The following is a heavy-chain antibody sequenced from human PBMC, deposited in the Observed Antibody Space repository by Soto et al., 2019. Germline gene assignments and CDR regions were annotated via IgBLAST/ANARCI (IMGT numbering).Heavy chain of an antibody. CDR3: ATASTRADDYYGMDV. D-gene: IGHD2-2*01. J-gene: IGHJ6*02. CDR2: ISYDGSNR. V-gene: IGHV3-30*03. Sequence: QVQLVESGGGVVQPGRSLRLSCAASGFTFSSYGMHWVRQAPGKGLEWVAVISYDGSNRYYADSVKGRFIISRDNSKNTLDLQMNSLRVADTAVYYCATASTRADDYYGMDVWGQGTTVTVSS. CDR1: GFTFSSYG.